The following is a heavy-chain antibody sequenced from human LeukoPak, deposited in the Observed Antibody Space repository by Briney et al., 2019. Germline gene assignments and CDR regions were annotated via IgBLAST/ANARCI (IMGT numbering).Heavy chain of an antibody. CDR1: GGTFSSYA. D-gene: IGHD5-12*01. V-gene: IGHV1-69*06. CDR3: ARHSGKNSGYDYAFDY. J-gene: IGHJ4*02. Sequence: GASVKVSCKASGGTFSSYAISWVRQAPGPGLEWMGGIIPIFGTANYAQKFQGRVTITADKSTSTAYMELSSLRSEDTAVYYCARHSGKNSGYDYAFDYWGQGTLVTVSS. CDR2: IIPIFGTA.